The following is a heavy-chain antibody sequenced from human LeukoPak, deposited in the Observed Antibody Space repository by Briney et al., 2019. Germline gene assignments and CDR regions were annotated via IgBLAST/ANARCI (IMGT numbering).Heavy chain of an antibody. Sequence: GWSLAGSRGGRGCNYDHYAMHGVGPGRGRGVDRVERMRWNSVSIGYADSVKCRFTISRDNAKKSLYLQMSSLTTDDMAFCYCAKTHVRFGVVNIGAFDIGGQGTTVTVSA. CDR2: MRWNSVSI. CDR1: GCNYDHYA. J-gene: IGHJ3*02. V-gene: IGHV3-9*03. D-gene: IGHD3-3*01. CDR3: AKTHVRFGVVNIGAFDI.